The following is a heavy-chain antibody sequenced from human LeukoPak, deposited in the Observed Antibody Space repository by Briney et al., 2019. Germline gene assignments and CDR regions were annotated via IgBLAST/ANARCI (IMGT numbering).Heavy chain of an antibody. V-gene: IGHV4-39*07. CDR1: GGSISSSSYY. Sequence: SETLSLTCTVSGGSISSSSYYWGWIRQPPGKGLEWIGSIYYSGSTYYNPSLKSRVTISVDTSKNQFSLKLTSVTAADTAVYYCARLRGAGSWYFDLWGRGTLVTVSS. D-gene: IGHD3-10*01. CDR2: IYYSGST. CDR3: ARLRGAGSWYFDL. J-gene: IGHJ2*01.